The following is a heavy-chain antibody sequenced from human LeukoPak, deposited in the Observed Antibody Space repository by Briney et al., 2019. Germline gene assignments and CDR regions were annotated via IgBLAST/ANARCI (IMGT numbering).Heavy chain of an antibody. CDR1: GYAFTSYD. D-gene: IGHD3-10*01. CDR2: MNPNSGNT. J-gene: IGHJ4*02. V-gene: IGHV1-8*01. Sequence: ASVKVSCTASGYAFTSYDINLGRQATGQGLEWMGGMNPNSGNTGYAQKFQGRVNMTRNTSISTAYMELSSMRSEETAVYYCARITMVRGVIVDFDYWGQGTLVTVSS. CDR3: ARITMVRGVIVDFDY.